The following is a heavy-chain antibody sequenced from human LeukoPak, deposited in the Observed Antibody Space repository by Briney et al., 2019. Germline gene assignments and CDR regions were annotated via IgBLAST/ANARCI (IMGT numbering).Heavy chain of an antibody. CDR3: ARGAGYCSGGSCYNIPYYFDY. J-gene: IGHJ4*02. CDR1: GGSISSGDYY. CDR2: IYYSGST. Sequence: KPSETLSLTCTVSGGSISSGDYYWSWIRQPPGKGLEWIGYIYYSGSTYYNPSLKSRVTISVDTSKNQFSLKLSSVTAADTAVYYCARGAGYCSGGSCYNIPYYFDYWGQGTLVTVSS. V-gene: IGHV4-30-4*01. D-gene: IGHD2-15*01.